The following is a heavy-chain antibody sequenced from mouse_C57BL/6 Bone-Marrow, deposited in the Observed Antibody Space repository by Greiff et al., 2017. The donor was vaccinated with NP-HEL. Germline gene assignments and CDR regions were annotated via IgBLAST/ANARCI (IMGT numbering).Heavy chain of an antibody. CDR1: GYTFTEYE. D-gene: IGHD1-1*01. V-gene: IGHV1-15*01. CDR3: TNPSTVVASYYAMDY. J-gene: IGHJ4*01. CDR2: IDPETGGT. Sequence: VQLVESGAELVRPGASVTLSCKASGYTFTEYEMHWVKQTPVHGLEWIGAIDPETGGTAYNQKFKGKAILTADKSSSTAYMELRSLTSEDSAVYYCTNPSTVVASYYAMDYWGQGTSVTVSS.